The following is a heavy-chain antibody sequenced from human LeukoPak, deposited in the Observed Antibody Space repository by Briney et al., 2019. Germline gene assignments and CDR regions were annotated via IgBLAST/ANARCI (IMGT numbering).Heavy chain of an antibody. Sequence: GGTLRLSCAVSGLTFSSDGMGWVRQAPGKGLGWVAAISGSGGSTYYADSVKGGFTISRDNSKNTLYLQMNSPRAEDTAVYYCAKVKRVGELLDYMDVWGKGTTVTISS. CDR3: AKVKRVGELLDYMDV. D-gene: IGHD1-26*01. V-gene: IGHV3-23*01. CDR1: GLTFSSDG. CDR2: ISGSGGST. J-gene: IGHJ6*03.